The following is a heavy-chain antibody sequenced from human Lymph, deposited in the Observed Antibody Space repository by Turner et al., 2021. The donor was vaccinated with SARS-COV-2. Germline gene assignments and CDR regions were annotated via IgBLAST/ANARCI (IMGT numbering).Heavy chain of an antibody. Sequence: EAQLVVSGGGLVKPGGSLRLSGEASGVTLSSATMNWVGQAPGKGLPWVATISCSRTYTYYADAVKGRLTISRDNAKGAVYLQMNSVMAEDSGLYYCLSGAEWGQGTLVTVSS. J-gene: IGHJ4*02. V-gene: IGHV3-21*02. D-gene: IGHD4-17*01. CDR1: GVTLSSAT. CDR3: LSGAE. CDR2: ISCSRTYT.